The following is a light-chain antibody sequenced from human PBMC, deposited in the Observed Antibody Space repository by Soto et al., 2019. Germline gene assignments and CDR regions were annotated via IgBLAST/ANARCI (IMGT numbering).Light chain of an antibody. Sequence: DIQMTQSPSSVSASIGDIVTITCRASQDISTLLAWYQQKPGKAPKLLIYGASTLESGVPSRFSGRGSGTDFTLTISSLQPEDFATYFCQQADSFPLTFGGGTKVEMK. J-gene: IGKJ4*01. V-gene: IGKV1D-12*01. CDR2: GAS. CDR1: QDISTL. CDR3: QQADSFPLT.